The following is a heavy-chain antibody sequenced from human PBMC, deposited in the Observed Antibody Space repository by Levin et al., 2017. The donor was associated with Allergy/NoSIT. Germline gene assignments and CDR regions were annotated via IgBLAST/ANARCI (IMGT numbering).Heavy chain of an antibody. CDR3: ARGRQQPPDY. D-gene: IGHD6-13*01. CDR1: GGSFSGYY. J-gene: IGHJ4*02. V-gene: IGHV4-34*01. Sequence: SETLSLTCAVYGGSFSGYYWSWIRQPPGKGLEWIGEINHSGSTNYNPSLKSRVTISVDTSKNQFSLKLSSVTAADTAVYYCARGRQQPPDYWGQGTLVTVSS. CDR2: INHSGST.